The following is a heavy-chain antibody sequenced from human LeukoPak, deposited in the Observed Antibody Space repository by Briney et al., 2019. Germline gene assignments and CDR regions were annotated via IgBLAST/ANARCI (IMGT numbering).Heavy chain of an antibody. CDR2: ISGSGGST. D-gene: IGHD3-16*01. CDR3: AKGGGGRLIYYYYMDV. Sequence: GGSLRLSCAASGFTFSSYAMNWVRQAPGKGLEWVSSISGSGGSTYYADSVKGRFTISRDNAKNSLYLQMNSLRAEDMALYYCAKGGGGRLIYYYYMDVWGRGTTVTVSS. J-gene: IGHJ6*03. CDR1: GFTFSSYA. V-gene: IGHV3-23*01.